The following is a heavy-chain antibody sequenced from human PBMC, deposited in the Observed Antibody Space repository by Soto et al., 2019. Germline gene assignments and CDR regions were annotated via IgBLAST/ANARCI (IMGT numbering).Heavy chain of an antibody. J-gene: IGHJ6*02. V-gene: IGHV3-23*01. D-gene: IGHD3-10*01. Sequence: PGGSLRLSCAASGFTFSSYAMSWVRQAPGKGQEWVSAISGSGGSTYYADLVKGRFTISRDNSKNTLYLQMNSLRAEDTAVYYCASWEGGGGSGSYYNVAYGMDVWGQGTTVTVSS. CDR1: GFTFSSYA. CDR3: ASWEGGGGSGSYYNVAYGMDV. CDR2: ISGSGGST.